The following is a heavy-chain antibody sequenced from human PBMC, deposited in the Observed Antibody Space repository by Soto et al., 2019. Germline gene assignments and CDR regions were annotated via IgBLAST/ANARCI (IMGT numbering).Heavy chain of an antibody. CDR3: ARSPKLSTDYYYGMDV. V-gene: IGHV1-46*03. CDR2: INPSGDST. CDR1: GNTFTKYY. Sequence: GASVKVSCKASGNTFTKYYIHWVRQAPGQGLEWMGIINPSGDSTNYAQKFQGRVTMTRDTSTSTVYMELINLRSEDTAVYYCARSPKLSTDYYYGMDVWGQGTTVTVSS. D-gene: IGHD2-2*01. J-gene: IGHJ6*02.